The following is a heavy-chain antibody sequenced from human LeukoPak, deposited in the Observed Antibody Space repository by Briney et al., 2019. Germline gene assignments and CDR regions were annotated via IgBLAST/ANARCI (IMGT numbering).Heavy chain of an antibody. CDR2: ISSSSSTI. D-gene: IGHD4-17*01. J-gene: IGHJ4*02. Sequence: GGSLRLSCAASGFTFSSYSMNWVRQAPAKGLEWVSYISSSSSTIYYADSVKGRFTISRDNAKNSLYLQVNSLRAEDTAVYYCARGDYGLIDFWGQGTRDSVSS. CDR3: ARGDYGLIDF. V-gene: IGHV3-48*01. CDR1: GFTFSSYS.